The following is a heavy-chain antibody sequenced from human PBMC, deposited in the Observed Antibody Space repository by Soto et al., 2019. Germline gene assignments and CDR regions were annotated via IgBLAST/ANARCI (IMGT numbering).Heavy chain of an antibody. V-gene: IGHV1-2*04. J-gene: IGHJ6*02. CDR1: GYTFTGYY. CDR2: INPNSGGT. CDR3: ARQHYYDSSGYQYGMDV. Sequence: ASVKVSCKASGYTFTGYYMHWVRQAPGRGLEWMGWINPNSGGTNYAQKFQGWVTMTRDTSISTAYMELSRLRSDDTAVYYCARQHYYDSSGYQYGMDVWGQGTTVTVSS. D-gene: IGHD3-22*01.